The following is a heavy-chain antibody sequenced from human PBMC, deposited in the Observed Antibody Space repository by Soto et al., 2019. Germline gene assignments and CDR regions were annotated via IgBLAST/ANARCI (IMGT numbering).Heavy chain of an antibody. CDR1: GGTFSSYT. Sequence: QVQLVQSGAEVKKPGSSVKVSCKASGGTFSSYTISWVRQAPGQGLEWMGRIIPILGIANYAQKFQGRVTITADKSTSRAYMELSSMRSEDTAVYYCARDGYCSGGSCYDEYFQHWGQGTLVTVSS. D-gene: IGHD2-15*01. CDR3: ARDGYCSGGSCYDEYFQH. V-gene: IGHV1-69*08. CDR2: IIPILGIA. J-gene: IGHJ1*01.